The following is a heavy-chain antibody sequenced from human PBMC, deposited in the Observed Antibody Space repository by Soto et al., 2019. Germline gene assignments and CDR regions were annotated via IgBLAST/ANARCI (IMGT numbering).Heavy chain of an antibody. D-gene: IGHD6-13*01. CDR2: ISSSDVST. CDR1: RFTFSSYA. Sequence: GGTLRLSCAASRFTFSSYAMSWVRQAPGNGLYCVSGISSSDVSTXXVDSVKGXXTISMDNSRKTLYLQXNILRAQDTAVYYCAPGRQLVLDYWRQGTLVTVSS. CDR3: APGRQLVLDY. J-gene: IGHJ4*02. V-gene: IGHV3-23*01.